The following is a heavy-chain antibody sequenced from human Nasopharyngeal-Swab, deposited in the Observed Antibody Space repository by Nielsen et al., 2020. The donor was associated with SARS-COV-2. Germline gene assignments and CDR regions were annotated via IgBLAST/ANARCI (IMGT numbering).Heavy chain of an antibody. D-gene: IGHD6-13*01. CDR1: GFTFSSYW. V-gene: IGHV3-7*05. CDR3: AREEYSSSWYTYYYYHYLDV. Sequence: GGSLRLSCAASGFTFSSYWMSWVRQAPGKGLEWVANIKQDGSEKYYVDSVKGRFTISRDNAKNSLYLQMNSLRAEDTAVYYCAREEYSSSWYTYYYYHYLDVWGKGATVTVSS. J-gene: IGHJ6*03. CDR2: IKQDGSEK.